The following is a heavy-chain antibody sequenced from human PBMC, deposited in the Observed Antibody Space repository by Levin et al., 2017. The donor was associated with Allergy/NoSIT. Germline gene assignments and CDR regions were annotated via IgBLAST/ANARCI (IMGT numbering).Heavy chain of an antibody. CDR3: ARGTPGYCSGGSCYVDFFDP. CDR1: GGSISSGGYY. V-gene: IGHV4-31*03. J-gene: IGHJ5*02. Sequence: SQTLSLTCTVSGGSISSGGYYWSWIRQHPGKGLEWIGYIYYSGSTYYNPSLKSRVTISVDTSKNQFSLKLSSVTAADTAVYYCARGTPGYCSGGSCYVDFFDPWGQGTLVTVSS. D-gene: IGHD2-15*01. CDR2: IYYSGST.